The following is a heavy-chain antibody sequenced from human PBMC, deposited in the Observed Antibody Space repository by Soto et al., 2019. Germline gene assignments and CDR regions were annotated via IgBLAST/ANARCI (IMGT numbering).Heavy chain of an antibody. CDR1: GFTFSSYS. J-gene: IGHJ6*02. CDR3: ARDGTVPLWSAYYYGMDV. V-gene: IGHV3-48*02. Sequence: EVQLVESGGGLVQPGGSLRLSCAASGFTFSSYSMNWVRQAPGKGLEWVSYISSSSSTIYYADSVKGRFTISRDNAKNALYLQMNGLRDEDTAVYYCARDGTVPLWSAYYYGMDVWGQGTTVTVSS. D-gene: IGHD2-8*02. CDR2: ISSSSSTI.